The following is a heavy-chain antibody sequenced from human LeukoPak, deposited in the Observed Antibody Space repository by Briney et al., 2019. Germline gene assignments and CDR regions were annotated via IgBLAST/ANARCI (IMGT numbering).Heavy chain of an antibody. CDR2: ISGSGGST. D-gene: IGHD3-9*01. Sequence: GGSLRLPCAASGFTFSSYAMSWVRQAPGKGLEWVSAISGSGGSTYYADSVKGRFTISRDNSKNTLYLQMNSLRAEDTAVYYCAKATDILTEHYWGQGTLVTVSS. CDR3: AKATDILTEHY. J-gene: IGHJ4*02. CDR1: GFTFSSYA. V-gene: IGHV3-23*01.